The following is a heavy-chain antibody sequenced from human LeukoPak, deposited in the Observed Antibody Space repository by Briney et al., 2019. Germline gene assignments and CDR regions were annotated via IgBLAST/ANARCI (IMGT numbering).Heavy chain of an antibody. CDR1: GFTFSSYG. J-gene: IGHJ6*02. CDR2: IWYDGSDK. Sequence: GGSLRLSCAASGFTFSSYGMHWVRQAPGKGLEWVAVIWYDGSDKYYADSVKGRFTISRDNSKNALYLQMNSLRAEDTAVYYCARDESYSSSWYGGLRRWYYGMDVWGQGTTVTVSS. D-gene: IGHD6-13*01. CDR3: ARDESYSSSWYGGLRRWYYGMDV. V-gene: IGHV3-33*01.